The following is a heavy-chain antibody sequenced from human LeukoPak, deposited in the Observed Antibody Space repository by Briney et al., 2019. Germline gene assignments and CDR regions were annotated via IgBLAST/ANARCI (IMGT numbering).Heavy chain of an antibody. Sequence: PGGSLRLSCVASGFTFNKYSMNWVRQAPGKGLRWLSYISGTSRTIYYADSVKGRFAISRDNARNSLYLQMSSLRVEDTAVYYCAKDGWLESGRTPFYFDSWGQGTLVTVSS. V-gene: IGHV3-48*01. CDR3: AKDGWLESGRTPFYFDS. D-gene: IGHD3-10*01. CDR1: GFTFNKYS. J-gene: IGHJ4*02. CDR2: ISGTSRTI.